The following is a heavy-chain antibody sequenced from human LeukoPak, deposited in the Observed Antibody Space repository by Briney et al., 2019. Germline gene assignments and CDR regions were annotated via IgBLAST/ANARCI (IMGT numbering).Heavy chain of an antibody. V-gene: IGHV1-46*01. CDR1: GYTFTSYY. D-gene: IGHD3-22*01. J-gene: IGHJ4*02. Sequence: ASVKVSCKASGYTFTSYYMHWVRQAPGQGLEWMGIINPSGGSTSYAQRFQGRVTITRNTSISTAYMELSSLRSEDTAVYYCARVANYYDSSGYYYWGQGTLVTVSS. CDR3: ARVANYYDSSGYYY. CDR2: INPSGGST.